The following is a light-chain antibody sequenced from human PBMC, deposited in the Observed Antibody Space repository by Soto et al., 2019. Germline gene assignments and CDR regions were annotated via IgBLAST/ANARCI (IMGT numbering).Light chain of an antibody. CDR3: QNYNSAPIT. V-gene: IGKV1-27*01. Sequence: DIQMTQSPSSQSASVGDRVTITCRASRGISNYLAWYQQKPGQVPKLLIYVASTLQSGVPSRFSGRGSGTDFSLSISSLQPEDVATYYCQNYNSAPITFGQGTRVDIK. CDR2: VAS. J-gene: IGKJ5*01. CDR1: RGISNY.